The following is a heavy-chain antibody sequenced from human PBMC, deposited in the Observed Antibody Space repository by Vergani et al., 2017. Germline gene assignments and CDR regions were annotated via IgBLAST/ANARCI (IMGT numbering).Heavy chain of an antibody. Sequence: VQLVQSGAEVKKPGSSVKVSCKASGGTFSSYAISWVRQAPGQGLEWMGGIIPIFGTANYAQKFQGRVTITADESTSTAYMELSSLRSEDTAVYYCARYIRGSEGYCSGGSCYPPFNWFDPWGQGTLVTVSS. CDR3: ARYIRGSEGYCSGGSCYPPFNWFDP. V-gene: IGHV1-69*01. D-gene: IGHD2-15*01. CDR1: GGTFSSYA. J-gene: IGHJ5*02. CDR2: IIPIFGTA.